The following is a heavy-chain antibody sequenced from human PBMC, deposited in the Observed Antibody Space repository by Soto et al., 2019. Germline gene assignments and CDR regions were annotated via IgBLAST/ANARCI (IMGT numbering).Heavy chain of an antibody. CDR3: ARVLVVVAATLDY. CDR2: ISYDGSNK. D-gene: IGHD2-15*01. CDR1: GFTFSSYA. J-gene: IGHJ4*02. Sequence: QVQLVESGGGVVQPGRSLRLSCAASGFTFSSYAMHWVRQAPGKGLEWVAVISYDGSNKYYADSVKGRFTISRDNSKNTLYLQMNSLRAEDTAGYYCARVLVVVAATLDYWGQGTLVTVSS. V-gene: IGHV3-30-3*01.